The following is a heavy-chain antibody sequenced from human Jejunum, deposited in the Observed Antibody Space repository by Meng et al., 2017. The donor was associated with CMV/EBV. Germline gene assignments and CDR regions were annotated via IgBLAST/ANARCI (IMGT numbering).Heavy chain of an antibody. V-gene: IGHV3-15*07. J-gene: IGHJ4*02. D-gene: IGHD5/OR15-5a*01. CDR1: GVTCSNVW. CDR2: ILTKAEGGTT. CDR3: TTRIVSTGDY. Sequence: AASGVTCSNVWMNWVRQAPGKGLEWVGRILTKAEGGTTEYAPSMKDRFTISRDDSKNTQYLQMNNLKIEDTAVYFCTTRIVSTGDYWGQGTLVTVSS.